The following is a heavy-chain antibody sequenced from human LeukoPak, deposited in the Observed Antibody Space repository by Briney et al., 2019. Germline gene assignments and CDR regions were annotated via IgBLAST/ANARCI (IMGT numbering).Heavy chain of an antibody. CDR3: ARGKVEDGSSWYDY. CDR2: INHSGST. CDR1: GGSFSGYY. D-gene: IGHD6-13*01. J-gene: IGHJ4*02. V-gene: IGHV4-34*01. Sequence: SETLSLTCAVYGGSFSGYYWTWIRQPPGKGLEWIGEINHSGSTKYNSSVKSRVTISVDTSKKEFFLELSSVTAADTAMYYCARGKVEDGSSWYDYRGQGTLVTVSS.